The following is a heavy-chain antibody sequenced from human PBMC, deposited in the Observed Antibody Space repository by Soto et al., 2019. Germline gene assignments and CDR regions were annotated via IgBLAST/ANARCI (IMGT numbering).Heavy chain of an antibody. CDR3: ARARNFLTGYYKGGFYYFDY. J-gene: IGHJ4*02. Sequence: SETQSLSYTVSDGSSGAYVWSWIRQTPGKGLEWIGYIYYSGDTNYNPSLKSRVTISVDTSKNQFSLKLSSVTATDTAVYYCARARNFLTGYYKGGFYYFDYWGQGTLVTVSP. CDR2: IYYSGDT. D-gene: IGHD3-9*01. CDR1: DGSSGAYV. V-gene: IGHV4-59*01.